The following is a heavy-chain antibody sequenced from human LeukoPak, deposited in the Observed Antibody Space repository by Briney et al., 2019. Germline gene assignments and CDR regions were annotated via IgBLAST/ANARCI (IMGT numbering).Heavy chain of an antibody. Sequence: PGGSLRLSCATSGFSFSGSAMHWVRQASGKGLEWLGRIRSKTNTYATSYAASLEGRFVVSRNDSENTTYLQMNSLETEDTAVYYCTRLESSSPPLWGQGTLVTVFS. D-gene: IGHD6-6*01. CDR3: TRLESSSPPL. CDR1: GFSFSGSA. V-gene: IGHV3-73*01. J-gene: IGHJ4*02. CDR2: IRSKTNTYAT.